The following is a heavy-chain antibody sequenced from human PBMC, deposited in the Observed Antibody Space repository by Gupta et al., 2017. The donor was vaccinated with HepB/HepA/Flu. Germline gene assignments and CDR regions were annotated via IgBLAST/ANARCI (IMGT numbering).Heavy chain of an antibody. V-gene: IGHV3-53*01. CDR1: GFTFIIKY. CDR2: MYSGGGT. Sequence: EVQLVESGGGLIQSGGSLRLACAASGFTFIIKYLRWVRQAPGKGPEWVSFMYSGGGTNYADSVRGRFTISRDTSKNTLSLQMDNLSVEDTAIYFCARSAGTFGGINDAFDIWGQGTTVTVSS. J-gene: IGHJ3*02. CDR3: ARSAGTFGGINDAFDI. D-gene: IGHD3-3*01.